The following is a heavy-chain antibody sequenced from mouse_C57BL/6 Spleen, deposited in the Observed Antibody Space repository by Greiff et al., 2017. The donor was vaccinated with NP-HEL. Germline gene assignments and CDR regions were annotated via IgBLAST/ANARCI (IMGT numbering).Heavy chain of an antibody. CDR2: IRNKANNHAT. V-gene: IGHV6-6*01. D-gene: IGHD2-5*01. CDR3: TPYYSNYQFAY. CDR1: GLTFSDAW. Sequence: EVKVEESGGGLVQPGGSMKLSCAASGLTFSDAWMDWVRQSPEKGLAWVAEIRNKANNHATYYAESVKGRFTISRDDSKSSVYLQMNSLRAEDTGIYYCTPYYSNYQFAYWGQGTLVTVSA. J-gene: IGHJ3*01.